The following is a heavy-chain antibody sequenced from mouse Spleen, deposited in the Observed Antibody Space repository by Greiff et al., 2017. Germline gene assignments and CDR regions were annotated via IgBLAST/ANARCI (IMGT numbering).Heavy chain of an antibody. CDR2: IDPSDSYT. Sequence: QVQLQQSGAELVMPGASVKLSCKASGYTFTSYWMHWVKQRPGQGLEWIGEIDPSDSYTNYNQKFKGKATLTVDKSSSTAYMQLSSLTSEDSAVYYCARHGSGDYWGQGTTLTVSS. V-gene: IGHV1-69*01. CDR3: ARHGSGDY. J-gene: IGHJ2*01. D-gene: IGHD4-1*01. CDR1: GYTFTSYW.